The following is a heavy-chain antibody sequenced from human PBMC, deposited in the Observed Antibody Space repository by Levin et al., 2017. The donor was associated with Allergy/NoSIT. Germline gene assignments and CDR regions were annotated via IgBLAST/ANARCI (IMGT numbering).Heavy chain of an antibody. CDR2: FNSDGSTP. Sequence: GGSLRLSCAASGFTFSHHLMHWVRQAPGKGLVWVSRFNSDGSTPSYADSVKGRFTISRDNAKNTLYLQMNSLRAEDTAVYYCARAPGGLYGMGVWGQGTTVTVSS. CDR3: ARAPGGLYGMGV. J-gene: IGHJ6*02. CDR1: GFTFSHHL. D-gene: IGHD3-16*01. V-gene: IGHV3-74*01.